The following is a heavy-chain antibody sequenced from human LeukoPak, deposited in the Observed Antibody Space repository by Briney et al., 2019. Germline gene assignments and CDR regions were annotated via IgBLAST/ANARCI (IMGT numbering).Heavy chain of an antibody. V-gene: IGHV3-23*01. D-gene: IGHD7-27*01. Sequence: GGSLRLSCAASGFTFSNYGMSWVRQAPGKGLEWVSLISRSGGSPYYADSVKGRFTISKDNSKNTLYLQMNSLRAEDTAVYYCARDQNWDYFDYWGQGTLVTVSS. CDR1: GFTFSNYG. CDR3: ARDQNWDYFDY. CDR2: ISRSGGSP. J-gene: IGHJ4*02.